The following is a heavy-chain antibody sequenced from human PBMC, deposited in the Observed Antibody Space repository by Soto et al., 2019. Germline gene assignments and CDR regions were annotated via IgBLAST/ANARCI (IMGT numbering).Heavy chain of an antibody. CDR1: GFTVSSNY. Sequence: GGSLRLSCAASGFTVSSNYMSWVRQAPGKGLEWVSVIYSGGSTYYADSVKGRFTISRDNSKNTLYLQMNSLRAEDTAVYYCARGNSGYDYYYYYGMDVWGQGTTVTVSS. D-gene: IGHD5-12*01. J-gene: IGHJ6*02. CDR2: IYSGGST. V-gene: IGHV3-53*01. CDR3: ARGNSGYDYYYYYGMDV.